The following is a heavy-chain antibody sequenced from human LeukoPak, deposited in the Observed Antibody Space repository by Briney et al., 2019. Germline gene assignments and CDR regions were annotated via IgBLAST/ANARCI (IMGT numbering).Heavy chain of an antibody. CDR1: GGTFSSYA. Sequence: SVKVSCKASGGTFSSYAISWVRQAPGQGLEWMGGIIPIFGTANYAQKFQGRVTITADESTSTAYMELSSLRSEDTAVYYCARGRIVVVVDYYYMDVWGKGTTVTVSS. D-gene: IGHD2-15*01. CDR2: IIPIFGTA. CDR3: ARGRIVVVVDYYYMDV. V-gene: IGHV1-69*13. J-gene: IGHJ6*03.